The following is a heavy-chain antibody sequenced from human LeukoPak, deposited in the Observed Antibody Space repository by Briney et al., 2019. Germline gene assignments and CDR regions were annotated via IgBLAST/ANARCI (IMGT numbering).Heavy chain of an antibody. CDR3: AREFSGHDFDH. Sequence: SETLSLTCAVSGGAFSGYYWSWIRQPPGKGLEWIGEINHSGSTNYNPSLKSRVTISVDTSKNQFSLKMRSVTAADTAVYYCAREFSGHDFDHWGQGTLVTVSS. V-gene: IGHV4-34*01. CDR2: INHSGST. J-gene: IGHJ4*02. D-gene: IGHD1-26*01. CDR1: GGAFSGYY.